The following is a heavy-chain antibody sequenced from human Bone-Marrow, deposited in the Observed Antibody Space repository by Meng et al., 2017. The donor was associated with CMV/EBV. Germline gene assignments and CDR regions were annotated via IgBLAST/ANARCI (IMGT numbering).Heavy chain of an antibody. Sequence: SETLSLTCTVSGGSVSSGSYYWSWIRQPPGKGLEWIGYIYYSGSTNYNPSLKSRVTISVDTSKNQFSLKLSSVTAADTAVYYCAGVGATGNFDYWGQGTLVTVSS. CDR3: AGVGATGNFDY. CDR1: GGSVSSGSYY. J-gene: IGHJ4*02. V-gene: IGHV4-61*01. D-gene: IGHD1-26*01. CDR2: IYYSGST.